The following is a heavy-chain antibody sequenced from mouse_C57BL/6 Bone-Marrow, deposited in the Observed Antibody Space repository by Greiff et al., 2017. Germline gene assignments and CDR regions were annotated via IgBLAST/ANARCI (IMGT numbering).Heavy chain of an antibody. J-gene: IGHJ4*01. CDR3: TTSTVVAGYYAMDY. D-gene: IGHD1-1*01. Sequence: VQLQQSGAELVRPGASVKLSCTASGFNIKDDYMHWVKQRPEQGLEWIGWIDPENGDTEYASKFQGKATITADTSSNPAYLQLSSLTSEDTAVYYCTTSTVVAGYYAMDYWGQGTSVTVSS. CDR2: IDPENGDT. CDR1: GFNIKDDY. V-gene: IGHV14-4*01.